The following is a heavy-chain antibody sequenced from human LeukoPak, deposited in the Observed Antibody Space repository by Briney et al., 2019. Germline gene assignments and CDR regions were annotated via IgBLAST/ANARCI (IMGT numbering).Heavy chain of an antibody. D-gene: IGHD6-13*01. J-gene: IGHJ6*03. CDR2: IRYDGSNK. Sequence: GGSLRLSCAASGFTFSSYGMHWVRQAPGKGLEWVAFIRYDGSNKYYADSVKGRFTISGDNSKNTLYLQMNSLRAEDTAVYYCAKTAAAGTGVGSYYYYMDVWGKGTTVTISS. V-gene: IGHV3-30*02. CDR3: AKTAAAGTGVGSYYYYMDV. CDR1: GFTFSSYG.